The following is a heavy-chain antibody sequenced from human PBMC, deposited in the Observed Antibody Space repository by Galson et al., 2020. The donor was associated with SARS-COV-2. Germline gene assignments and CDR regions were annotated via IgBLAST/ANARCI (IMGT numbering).Heavy chain of an antibody. V-gene: IGHV4-38-2*02. J-gene: IGHJ2*01. D-gene: IGHD3-22*01. CDR1: GYPVSTTNY. Sequence: SETLSLTCTVSGYPVSTTNYWGWVRQPPGRGLEWIGSVYPSGTTYYNPSLKSRVTISVDTSKNQFSLRLDFVTAADTALYYCARQGVNMIVLVSVPGWYFDLWGRGTLVTGSS. CDR2: VYPSGTT. CDR3: ARQGVNMIVLVSVPGWYFDL.